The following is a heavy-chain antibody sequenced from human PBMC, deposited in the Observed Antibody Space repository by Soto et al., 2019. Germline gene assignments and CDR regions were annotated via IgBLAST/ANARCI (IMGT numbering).Heavy chain of an antibody. CDR2: ISAYNGNT. CDR3: ARDPGFRSDY. J-gene: IGHJ4*02. V-gene: IGHV1-18*01. CDR1: GYTFTSYG. Sequence: QVQLVQSGAEVKKPGASVKVSCKASGYTFTSYGISWVRQAPGQGLEWMGWISAYNGNTNYTQKLPGRVTMTTDTXXXXXXXXXXSLXXXXXXXYYCARDPGFRSDYWGQGTLVTVSS. D-gene: IGHD3-10*01.